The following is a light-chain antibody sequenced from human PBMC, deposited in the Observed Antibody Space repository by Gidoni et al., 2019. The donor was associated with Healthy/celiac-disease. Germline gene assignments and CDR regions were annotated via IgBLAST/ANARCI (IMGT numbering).Light chain of an antibody. CDR3: QQLNSYPPYS. J-gene: IGKJ2*03. V-gene: IGKV1-9*01. CDR2: AAS. CDR1: QGISSY. Sequence: DIHLTQSPSFLSASVGDRVTITCRASQGISSYLAWYQQKPGKAPKLLIYAASTLQSGVPSRFSGSGSGTEFTLTISSLQPEDFATYYCQQLNSYPPYSFGQXTKLEIK.